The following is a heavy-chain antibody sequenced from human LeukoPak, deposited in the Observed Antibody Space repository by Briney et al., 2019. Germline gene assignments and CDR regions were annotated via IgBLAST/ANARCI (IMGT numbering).Heavy chain of an antibody. V-gene: IGHV4-30-4*01. Sequence: TSETLSLTCTVSGASISSGDFYWSWIRQPPGKGLEWIGYIYYDGSTYYNPSLKNLLTISIDTSQNQFSLNLYAVTAADTAVYYCARGSYRDGYNYWGQGTPVIVSS. CDR3: ARGSYRDGYNY. J-gene: IGHJ4*02. CDR1: GASISSGDFY. CDR2: IYYDGST. D-gene: IGHD5-24*01.